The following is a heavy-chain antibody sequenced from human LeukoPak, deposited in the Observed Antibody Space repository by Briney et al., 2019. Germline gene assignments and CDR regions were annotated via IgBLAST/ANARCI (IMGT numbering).Heavy chain of an antibody. CDR2: INWNGGST. CDR3: ARASYYYYGMDV. J-gene: IGHJ6*02. Sequence: WTGGSLRLSCAASGFTFSSYAMSWVRQAPGKGLEWVSGINWNGGSTGYADSVKGRFTISRDNAKNSLYLQMNSLRAEDTALYHCARASYYYYGMDVWGQGTTVTVSS. CDR1: GFTFSSYA. V-gene: IGHV3-20*01.